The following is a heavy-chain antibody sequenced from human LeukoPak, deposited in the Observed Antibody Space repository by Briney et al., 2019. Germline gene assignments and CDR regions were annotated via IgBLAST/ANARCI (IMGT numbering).Heavy chain of an antibody. V-gene: IGHV1-69*06. J-gene: IGHJ4*02. CDR1: GGTFSSYA. CDR3: ASPEGYSYGTFDY. Sequence: GSSVKVSCKASGGTFSSYAISWVRQAPGQGPEWMGGIIPIFGTANYAQKFQGRVTITADKSTSTAYMELSSLRSEDTAVYYCASPEGYSYGTFDYWGQGTLVTVSS. CDR2: IIPIFGTA. D-gene: IGHD5-18*01.